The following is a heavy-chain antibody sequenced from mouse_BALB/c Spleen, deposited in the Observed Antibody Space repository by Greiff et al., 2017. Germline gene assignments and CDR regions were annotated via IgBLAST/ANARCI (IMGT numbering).Heavy chain of an antibody. J-gene: IGHJ4*01. CDR1: GFTFSSYA. CDR2: ISSGGST. V-gene: IGHV5-6-5*01. D-gene: IGHD1-1*01. CDR3: ARDLYYYGRGYYAMDY. Sequence: EVKLVESGGGLVKPGGSLKLSCAASGFTFSSYAMSWVRQTPEKRLEWVASISSGGSTYYPDSVKGRFTISRDNARNILYLQMSSLRSEDTAMYYCARDLYYYGRGYYAMDYWGQGTSVTVSS.